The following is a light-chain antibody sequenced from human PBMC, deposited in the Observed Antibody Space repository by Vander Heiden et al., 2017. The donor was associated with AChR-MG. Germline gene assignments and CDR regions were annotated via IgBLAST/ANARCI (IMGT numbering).Light chain of an antibody. J-gene: IGLJ2*01. CDR3: QAWDSSAVV. Sequence: SYELTQPPSVSVSPGQTASITCSGDKLGDKYACWYQQKPGQSPVLVIYQNTKRPSGIPERFSGSNSATTATLTISGTQAMDEADYYCQAWDSSAVVFGGGTKLTVL. CDR1: KLGDKY. CDR2: QNT. V-gene: IGLV3-1*01.